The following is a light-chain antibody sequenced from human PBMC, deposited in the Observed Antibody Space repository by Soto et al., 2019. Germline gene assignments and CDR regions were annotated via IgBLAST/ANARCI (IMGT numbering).Light chain of an antibody. CDR3: QQRSNWPPTWT. J-gene: IGKJ1*01. V-gene: IGKV3-11*01. CDR2: GAS. CDR1: QSISDT. Sequence: EIVMTQSPATLSVSPGGRATLSCRASQSISDTLAWYQQKPGQAPRLLIYGASTRATGIPARFSGSGSGTDFTLTISSLEPEDFAVYYCQQRSNWPPTWTFGQGTKVDI.